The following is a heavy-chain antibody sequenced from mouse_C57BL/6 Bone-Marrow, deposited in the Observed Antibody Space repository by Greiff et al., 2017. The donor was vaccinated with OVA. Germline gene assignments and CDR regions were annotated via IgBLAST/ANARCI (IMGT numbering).Heavy chain of an antibody. J-gene: IGHJ1*03. CDR3: TTPRYDGYWYFDV. V-gene: IGHV14-4*01. CDR1: GFNIKDDY. Sequence: EVKLQESGAELVRPGASVKLSCTASGFNIKDDYMHWVKQRPEQGLEWIGWIDPENGDTEYASKFQGKATITADTSSNTAYLQLRSLTSEDTAVYYCTTPRYDGYWYFDVWGTGTTVTVSS. D-gene: IGHD2-3*01. CDR2: IDPENGDT.